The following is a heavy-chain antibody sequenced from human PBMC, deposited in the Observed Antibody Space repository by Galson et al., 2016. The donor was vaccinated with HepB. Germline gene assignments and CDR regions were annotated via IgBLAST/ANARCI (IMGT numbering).Heavy chain of an antibody. V-gene: IGHV1-3*01. CDR1: GYIFSKFA. CDR3: ARIYGNYGIFY. D-gene: IGHD4-11*01. Sequence: SVKVSCKASGYIFSKFAVHWVRLAPGQKLEWMGWINSDNGDTTYSHNFQGRLTISRDTSASTLYMELSSLRSEDTAVYCCARIYGNYGIFYWGQGTLVTVSS. J-gene: IGHJ4*02. CDR2: INSDNGDT.